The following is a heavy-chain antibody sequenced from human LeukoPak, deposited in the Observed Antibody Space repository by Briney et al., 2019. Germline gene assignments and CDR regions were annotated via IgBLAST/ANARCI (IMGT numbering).Heavy chain of an antibody. V-gene: IGHV3-7*01. D-gene: IGHD3-16*01. Sequence: GALRPSCGAFVIPFSNFWLDWGRQAPGKGLEWVAKIKHEGAEKYYVDSVRGRFTNSRDNAKNSLYLQMNSLRAEDTAVYYCARDRSSMSTVITTGKAGFDPWGQGTLVTVSS. CDR2: IKHEGAEK. J-gene: IGHJ5*02. CDR3: ARDRSSMSTVITTGKAGFDP. CDR1: VIPFSNFW.